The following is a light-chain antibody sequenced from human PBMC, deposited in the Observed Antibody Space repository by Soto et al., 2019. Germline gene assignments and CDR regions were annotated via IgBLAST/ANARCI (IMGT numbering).Light chain of an antibody. CDR1: TGAVTSAYY. V-gene: IGLV7-43*01. CDR2: STD. Sequence: QAVVTQEPSRTVSPGGKVTLTCASSTGAVTSAYYPNWCQQKPGQAPRALIYSTDNKHSWTPARFSGSLVGGKAALTLSGVKPEDEADYFCLLFYGGVRVFRGGTKLTVL. J-gene: IGLJ3*02. CDR3: LLFYGGVRV.